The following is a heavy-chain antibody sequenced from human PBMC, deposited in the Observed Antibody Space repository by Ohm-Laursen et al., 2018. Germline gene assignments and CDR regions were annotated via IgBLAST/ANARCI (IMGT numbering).Heavy chain of an antibody. Sequence: SLRLSCSASGFTFSNYGMHWVRRAPGKGLDWVAVIWNDGTKKFYADSVKGRFTISRDNSKNTLYMQMNSLRAEDTAVYYCLSGSGYSSTWGQGTMVTVSS. CDR3: LSGSGYSST. CDR2: IWNDGTKK. J-gene: IGHJ3*01. D-gene: IGHD3-22*01. CDR1: GFTFSNYG. V-gene: IGHV3-33*08.